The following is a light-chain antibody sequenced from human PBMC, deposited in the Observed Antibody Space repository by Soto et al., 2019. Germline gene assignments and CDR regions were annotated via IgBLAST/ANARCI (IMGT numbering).Light chain of an antibody. V-gene: IGKV1-27*01. Sequence: DIQMTQSPSSLSASVGDRVTITCRASQGISNYLAWYQQKPGKVPKLLIYAASTLQSGVPSRFSGSGSGTDFTLTISSLQPEDVATYSCQKYNSAPHFGPGTKVDIK. J-gene: IGKJ3*01. CDR1: QGISNY. CDR3: QKYNSAPH. CDR2: AAS.